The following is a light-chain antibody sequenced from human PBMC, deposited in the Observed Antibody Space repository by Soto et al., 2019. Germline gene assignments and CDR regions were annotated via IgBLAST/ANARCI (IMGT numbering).Light chain of an antibody. Sequence: EIVMTQSPATLSLSPGERATLSCRASQSVSSRYLSWYQQKPGQAPRLLIYGASTRATGIPARFSGSGSGTDFTLTISSLQPEDFAVYYCQQDYNLPFGGGTKVEIK. CDR1: QSVSSRY. CDR2: GAS. V-gene: IGKV3D-7*01. CDR3: QQDYNLP. J-gene: IGKJ4*01.